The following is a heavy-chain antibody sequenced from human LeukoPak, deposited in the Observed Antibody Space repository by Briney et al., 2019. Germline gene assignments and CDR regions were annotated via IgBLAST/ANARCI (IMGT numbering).Heavy chain of an antibody. J-gene: IGHJ4*02. CDR2: ISYDGSNK. CDR1: GFTFSSYA. CDR3: VRDPLRY. Sequence: GGSLRLSCAASGFTFSSYAMHWVRQAPGKGLEWVAVISYDGSNKYYADSVKGRFTISRDNSKNTLYLQMNSLRAEDTAVYYCVRDPLRYWGQGTLVTVSS. V-gene: IGHV3-30-3*01.